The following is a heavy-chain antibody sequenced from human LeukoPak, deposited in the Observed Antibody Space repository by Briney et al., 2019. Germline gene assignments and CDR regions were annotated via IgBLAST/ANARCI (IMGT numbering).Heavy chain of an antibody. CDR2: ISGSGGST. Sequence: GGSLRLSCAASGFTFSSYAMSWVRQAPGKGLEWVSAISGSGGSTYYADSVKGRFTISRDNSKNTLYLQMNSLRAEDTAVYYCAKEARWSSWYRNWFDPWGQGTLVTVSS. CDR3: AKEARWSSWYRNWFDP. CDR1: GFTFSSYA. D-gene: IGHD6-13*01. V-gene: IGHV3-23*01. J-gene: IGHJ5*02.